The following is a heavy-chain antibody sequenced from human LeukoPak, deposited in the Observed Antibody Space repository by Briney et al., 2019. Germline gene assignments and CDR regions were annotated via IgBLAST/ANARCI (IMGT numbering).Heavy chain of an antibody. D-gene: IGHD3-3*01. CDR3: ARLTFTICGPGSAFDI. CDR2: IYPGDSDT. Sequence: GESLKISCKGSGYSFTSYWIGWVRQMPGKGLEWMGIIYPGDSDTRYSPSFQGQVTISADKSISTTYLQWSSLKASDTAMYYCARLTFTICGPGSAFDIWGQGTMVTVSS. V-gene: IGHV5-51*01. CDR1: GYSFTSYW. J-gene: IGHJ3*02.